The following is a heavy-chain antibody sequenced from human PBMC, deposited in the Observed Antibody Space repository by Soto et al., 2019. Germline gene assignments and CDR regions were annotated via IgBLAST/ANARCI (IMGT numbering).Heavy chain of an antibody. CDR3: ARDKGSKAWYYFFDF. Sequence: ASVKVYFKSSGYAFTTYGIALVRQAPGQGLEWLGWISAYNGNTNYAQKFQGRVTMTTETSTNTAYMEVRSLRSYDTAVYYCARDKGSKAWYYFFDFWGQGTMVTVSS. CDR2: ISAYNGNT. V-gene: IGHV1-18*01. CDR1: GYAFTTYG. J-gene: IGHJ4*02. D-gene: IGHD1-26*01.